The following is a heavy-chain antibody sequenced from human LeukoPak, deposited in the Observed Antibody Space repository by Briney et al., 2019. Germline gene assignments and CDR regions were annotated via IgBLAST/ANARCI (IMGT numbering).Heavy chain of an antibody. J-gene: IGHJ4*02. CDR2: ISGSGGST. V-gene: IGHV3-23*01. D-gene: IGHD3-10*01. CDR3: AKDLDYYGSGSYLDY. CDR1: GFTFDDYG. Sequence: GGSLRLSCAASGFTFDDYGMSWVRQAPGKGLEWVSGISGSGGSTYYTDSVKGRFTISRDNYKNTLYLQMNSLRAEDTAVYYCAKDLDYYGSGSYLDYWGQGTLVTVSS.